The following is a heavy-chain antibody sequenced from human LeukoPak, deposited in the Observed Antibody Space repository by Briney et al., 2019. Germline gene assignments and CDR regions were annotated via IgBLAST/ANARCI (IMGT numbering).Heavy chain of an antibody. CDR1: GYTFTRYY. J-gene: IGHJ4*02. D-gene: IGHD2-15*01. CDR2: INPSGGST. Sequence: ASVRVSCKASGYTFTRYYMHWVRQAPGQGLEWMGIINPSGGSTSYAQKFQGRVTMTRDTSTSTVYMELNSLRSEDTAVYYCAKGYCSGGTCYSYDYWGQGTLVTVSS. CDR3: AKGYCSGGTCYSYDY. V-gene: IGHV1-46*01.